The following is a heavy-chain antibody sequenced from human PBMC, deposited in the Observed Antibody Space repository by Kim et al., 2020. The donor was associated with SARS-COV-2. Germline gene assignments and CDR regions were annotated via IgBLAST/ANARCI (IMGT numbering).Heavy chain of an antibody. CDR1: GGTFSSYA. Sequence: SVKVSCKASGGTFSSYAISWVRQAPGQGLEWMGGIIPIFGTANYAQKFQGRVTITADESTSTAYMELSSLRSEDTAVYYCTAPYAFGESPWDYGMDVWGQGTTVTVSS. CDR3: TAPYAFGESPWDYGMDV. D-gene: IGHD3-10*01. V-gene: IGHV1-69*13. CDR2: IIPIFGTA. J-gene: IGHJ6*02.